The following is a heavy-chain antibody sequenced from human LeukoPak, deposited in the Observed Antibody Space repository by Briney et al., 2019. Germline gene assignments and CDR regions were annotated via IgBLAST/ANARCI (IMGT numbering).Heavy chain of an antibody. J-gene: IGHJ4*02. D-gene: IGHD3-22*01. Sequence: GGSLRLSCVASGFPFSSYWMTWVRQVPGKGLEWVSAISGSGGSTYYADSVKGRFTISRDNSKNTLYLQMNSLRAEDTAVYYCAKDLSYDSSGYSYFDYWGQGTLVTVSS. V-gene: IGHV3-23*01. CDR1: GFPFSSYW. CDR2: ISGSGGST. CDR3: AKDLSYDSSGYSYFDY.